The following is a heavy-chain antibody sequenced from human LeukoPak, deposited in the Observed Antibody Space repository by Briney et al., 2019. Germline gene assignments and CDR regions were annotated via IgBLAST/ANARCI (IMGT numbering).Heavy chain of an antibody. V-gene: IGHV3-21*01. CDR2: ISSSSSYI. J-gene: IGHJ4*02. CDR1: GFTFSSYS. D-gene: IGHD3-22*01. Sequence: GGSLRLSCAASGFTFSSYSMDWVRQAPGKGLEWVSSISSSSSYIYYADSVKGRFTISRDNAKNSLYLQMNSLRAEDTAVYYCARGSDSSGYYSRSPFDYWGQETLVTVSS. CDR3: ARGSDSSGYYSRSPFDY.